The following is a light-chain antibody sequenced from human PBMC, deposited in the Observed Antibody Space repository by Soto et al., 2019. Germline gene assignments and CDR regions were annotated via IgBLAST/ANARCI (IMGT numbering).Light chain of an antibody. CDR2: DAS. J-gene: IGKJ1*01. V-gene: IGKV1-5*01. CDR3: QQYNDYSGM. Sequence: DIQMTQSPSTLSASVGDRVTITRRASQSISRWLAWHQQKPGKAPRLLIYDASNLQRGVPSRFSGSGSGTEFTLTITSLQPEDFATYYCQQYNDYSGMFGQGTK. CDR1: QSISRW.